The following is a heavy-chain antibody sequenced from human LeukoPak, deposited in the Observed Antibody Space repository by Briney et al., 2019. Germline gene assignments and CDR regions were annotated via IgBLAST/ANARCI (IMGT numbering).Heavy chain of an antibody. V-gene: IGHV1-46*01. D-gene: IGHD1-26*01. CDR3: ARVTATSYSGYYFDY. Sequence: GASVKVSCKASGYTFTSYGISWVRQAPGQGLEWMGIINPSGGSTSYAQKFQGRVTMTRDMSTSTVYMELSSLRSEDTAVYYCARVTATSYSGYYFDYWGQGTLVTVSS. J-gene: IGHJ4*02. CDR2: INPSGGST. CDR1: GYTFTSYG.